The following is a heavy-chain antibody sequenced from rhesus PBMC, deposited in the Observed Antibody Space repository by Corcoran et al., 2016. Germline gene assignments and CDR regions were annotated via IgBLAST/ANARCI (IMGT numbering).Heavy chain of an antibody. J-gene: IGHJ4*01. V-gene: IGHV4-122*02. CDR1: GYSISSGYY. Sequence: QVQLQESGPGLVKPSGTLSLTCAVSGYSISSGYYWSWIRQPPGRELEGIGYIPLSESTSYNPSLKSRVTISRDTSKNQFSLKLSSGTAADTAVYYCARGSGNFDYWGQGVLVTVSS. CDR3: ARGSGNFDY. CDR2: IPLSEST. D-gene: IGHD1-44*01.